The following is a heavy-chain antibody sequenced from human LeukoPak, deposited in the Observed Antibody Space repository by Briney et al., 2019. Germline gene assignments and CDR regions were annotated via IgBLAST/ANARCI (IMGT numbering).Heavy chain of an antibody. CDR3: ARGRGYCSGGSCYGRYYYYYMDV. CDR1: GGSFSGYY. D-gene: IGHD2-15*01. V-gene: IGHV4-34*01. Sequence: SETLSLTCAVYGGSFSGYYWSWIRQPPGKGLEWIGEINHSGSTNYNPSLKSRVTISVDTSKNQFSLKLSSVTAADTAVYYCARGRGYCSGGSCYGRYYYYYMDVWGKGTTVTVSS. J-gene: IGHJ6*03. CDR2: INHSGST.